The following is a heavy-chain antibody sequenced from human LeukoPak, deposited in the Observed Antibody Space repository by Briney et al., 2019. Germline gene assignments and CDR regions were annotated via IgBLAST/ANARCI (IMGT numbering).Heavy chain of an antibody. V-gene: IGHV1-8*03. Sequence: ASVKVSCKASGYTFTGYYMHWVRQAPGQGLEWMGWMNPNSGNTGYAQKFQGRVTITRNTSISTAYMELSSLRSEDTAVYYCARGRRTIKWLVRRDYYYYMDAWGKGTTVTVSS. D-gene: IGHD6-19*01. CDR2: MNPNSGNT. J-gene: IGHJ6*03. CDR3: ARGRRTIKWLVRRDYYYYMDA. CDR1: GYTFTGYY.